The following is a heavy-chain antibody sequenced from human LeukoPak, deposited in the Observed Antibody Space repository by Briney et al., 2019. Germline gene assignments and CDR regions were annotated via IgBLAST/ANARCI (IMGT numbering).Heavy chain of an antibody. J-gene: IGHJ4*02. CDR1: RDSLSVYY. CDR2: TTHSAST. D-gene: IGHD1-26*01. V-gene: IGHV4-34*01. Sequence: SETLSLTCALHRDSLSVYYWSWIRHPPRKGLQSIPETTHSASTNYNPSLKSRVTISVDTSKNQFSLKLSSVTAADTALYYCARRGAPRGLASTFDYWGQRTLVTVSS. CDR3: ARRGAPRGLASTFDY.